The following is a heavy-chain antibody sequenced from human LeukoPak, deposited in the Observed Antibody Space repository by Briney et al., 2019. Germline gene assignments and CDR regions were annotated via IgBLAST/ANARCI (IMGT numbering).Heavy chain of an antibody. D-gene: IGHD3-10*01. CDR3: ARGRSDYYLDS. CDR1: GYTFTDYY. V-gene: IGHV1-2*02. Sequence: APVKVSFKASGYTFTDYYMHWVRQAPGHGLEWMGWIYPDSGGTNYAQKFQGRVTMTRDTSISTAYMGLSRLTSDDTAVYYCARGRSDYYLDSWGQGTLVTVSS. J-gene: IGHJ4*02. CDR2: IYPDSGGT.